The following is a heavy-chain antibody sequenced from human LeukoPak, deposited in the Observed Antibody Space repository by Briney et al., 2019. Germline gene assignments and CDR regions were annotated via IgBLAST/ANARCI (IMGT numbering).Heavy chain of an antibody. V-gene: IGHV4-31*03. Sequence: SQTLSLTCTVSGGSMSSSGYYWSWIRQHPGKGLEWIGNFYYSGSTYYNPSLKSRVTISVDRSKNQFSLKLSSVTAADTAVYYCARAFPFDDYGDPDAFDIWGQGTMVTVSS. CDR1: GGSMSSSGYY. D-gene: IGHD4-17*01. J-gene: IGHJ3*02. CDR2: FYYSGST. CDR3: ARAFPFDDYGDPDAFDI.